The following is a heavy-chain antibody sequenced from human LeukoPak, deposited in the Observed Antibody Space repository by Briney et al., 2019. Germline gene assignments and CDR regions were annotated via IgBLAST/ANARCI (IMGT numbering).Heavy chain of an antibody. CDR2: IEPDGSGK. V-gene: IGHV3-7*01. Sequence: GGSLRLSCAASGFIYSSFWMSWFRQAPGKGLEWVANIEPDGSGKNYVDSVRGRFTISRDNAKNSLYLQMNSVRVEDSAVYYCARSLWPEDYWGQGTLVTVSS. CDR3: ARSLWPEDY. D-gene: IGHD2-21*01. J-gene: IGHJ4*02. CDR1: GFIYSSFW.